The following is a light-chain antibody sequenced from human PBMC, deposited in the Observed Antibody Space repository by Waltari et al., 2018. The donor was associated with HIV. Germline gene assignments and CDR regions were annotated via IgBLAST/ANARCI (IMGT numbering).Light chain of an antibody. V-gene: IGLV1-44*01. Sequence: QSVLTQPPSASGTPGQRVTISRSGSSSNIGINSVHWYQQLPGAAPTLLFHTNKRRPSGVPCRFSGSKSGTSASLAISGLQSEDEAYYYCAAWDDSLNGFVFGAGTKVTVL. CDR2: TNK. J-gene: IGLJ1*01. CDR1: SSNIGINS. CDR3: AAWDDSLNGFV.